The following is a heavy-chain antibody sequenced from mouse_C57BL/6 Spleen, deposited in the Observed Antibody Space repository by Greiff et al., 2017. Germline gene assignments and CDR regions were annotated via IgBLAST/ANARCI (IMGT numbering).Heavy chain of an antibody. CDR3: ARATVVTFDY. CDR2: IYPGDGDT. J-gene: IGHJ2*01. CDR1: GYAFSSYW. V-gene: IGHV1-80*01. Sequence: VQGVESGAELVKPGASVKISCKASGYAFSSYWMNWVKQRPGKGLEWIGQIYPGDGDTNYNGKFKGKATLTADKSSSTAYMQLSSLTSEDSAVYFCARATVVTFDYWGQGTTLTGSS. D-gene: IGHD1-1*01.